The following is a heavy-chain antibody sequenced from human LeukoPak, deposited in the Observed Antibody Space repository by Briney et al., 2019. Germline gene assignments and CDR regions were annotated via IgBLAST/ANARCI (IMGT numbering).Heavy chain of an antibody. J-gene: IGHJ6*02. CDR1: GYTFTGYY. D-gene: IGHD2/OR15-2a*01. CDR2: INPNSGGT. Sequence: ASVKVSCKASGYTFTGYYMHWVRQAPGQGLEWMGWINPNSGGTNYAQKFQGRVTMTRDTSTSTAYMELSRLRSDDPAVYYCARDVLSVRDYYYYGMDVWGQGTTVTVSS. V-gene: IGHV1-2*02. CDR3: ARDVLSVRDYYYYGMDV.